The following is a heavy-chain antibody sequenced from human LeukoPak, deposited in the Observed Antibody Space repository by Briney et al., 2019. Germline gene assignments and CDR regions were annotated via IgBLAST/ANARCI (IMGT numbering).Heavy chain of an antibody. J-gene: IGHJ4*02. Sequence: SETLSLTCAVYGGSFSGYYWSWIRQPPGKGLEWIGEINHSGSTNYNPSLKSRVTISVDTSKNQFSLKLSSVAAADTAVYYCARGTITMIPFDYWGQGTLVTVSS. CDR2: INHSGST. CDR3: ARGTITMIPFDY. CDR1: GGSFSGYY. V-gene: IGHV4-34*01. D-gene: IGHD3-22*01.